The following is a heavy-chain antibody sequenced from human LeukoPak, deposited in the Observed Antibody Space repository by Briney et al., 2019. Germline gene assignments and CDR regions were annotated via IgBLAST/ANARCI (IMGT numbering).Heavy chain of an antibody. CDR2: ISGSGGST. D-gene: IGHD3-3*02. J-gene: IGHJ3*02. V-gene: IGHV3-23*01. CDR3: ARVRPIFGVAIRESAFDI. Sequence: PGGTLRLSCAASGFTFSSYGMSWVRQAPGKGLEWVSAISGSGGSTYYADSVKGRFTISRDNAKNTLYLQMNSLRAEDTAVYYCARVRPIFGVAIRESAFDIWGQGTRVTVSS. CDR1: GFTFSSYG.